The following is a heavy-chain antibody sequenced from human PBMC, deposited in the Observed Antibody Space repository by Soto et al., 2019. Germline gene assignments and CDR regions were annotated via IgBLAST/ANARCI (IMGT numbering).Heavy chain of an antibody. CDR1: GYTFTSYG. V-gene: IGHV1-18*01. Sequence: QVQLVQSGAEVKKPGASVKVSCKASGYTFTSYGISWMRQAPGQGLEWMGWISAYNGNTNYAQKLQGRVTMTTDTSTSTAYMELRSLRSDDTAVYYCARDEALNYYGSGSSSDYWGQGTLVTVSS. CDR2: ISAYNGNT. J-gene: IGHJ4*02. D-gene: IGHD3-10*01. CDR3: ARDEALNYYGSGSSSDY.